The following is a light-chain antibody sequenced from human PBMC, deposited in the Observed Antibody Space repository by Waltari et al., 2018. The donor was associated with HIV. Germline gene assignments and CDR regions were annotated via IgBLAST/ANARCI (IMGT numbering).Light chain of an antibody. V-gene: IGLV2-8*01. CDR1: SSDVGGYKY. Sequence: QSALTQPPSASGSPGQSVTISCTGISSDVGGYKYVSWYQHHPGKAPKLMSYEDNRRPAGVPDRFSGSKSGNTASLTVSGLQADDKADYYCSSYAGTNRLFGGGTKLTVL. CDR2: EDN. CDR3: SSYAGTNRL. J-gene: IGLJ2*01.